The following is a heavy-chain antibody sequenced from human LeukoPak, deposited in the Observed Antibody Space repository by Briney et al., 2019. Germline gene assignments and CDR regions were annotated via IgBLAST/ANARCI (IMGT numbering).Heavy chain of an antibody. CDR3: ARDGPGYCSSTSCFDQNFDY. V-gene: IGHV1-18*01. Sequence: ASVKVSCKASGYTFINYGISWVRQAPGQGLEWTGWISGYNGNTNYAQKLQGRVTMTTDTSTSTAYVELRSLRSDDTAVYFCARDGPGYCSSTSCFDQNFDYWGQGTLVTVSS. CDR1: GYTFINYG. D-gene: IGHD2-2*01. CDR2: ISGYNGNT. J-gene: IGHJ4*02.